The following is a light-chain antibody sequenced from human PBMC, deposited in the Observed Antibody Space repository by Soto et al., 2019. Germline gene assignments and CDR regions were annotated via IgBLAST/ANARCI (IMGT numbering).Light chain of an antibody. CDR2: GSA. Sequence: EIVLTQSPGTLSLSPGERATLSCRASQSFSSNYLALYQQKPGQSPSRLIYGSANRATGIPDRFSGSGSGTDFTLTISRLEPEDFAVDYCQYYGGSPRTFGQGTKVDIK. CDR1: QSFSSNY. CDR3: QYYGGSPRT. J-gene: IGKJ1*01. V-gene: IGKV3-20*01.